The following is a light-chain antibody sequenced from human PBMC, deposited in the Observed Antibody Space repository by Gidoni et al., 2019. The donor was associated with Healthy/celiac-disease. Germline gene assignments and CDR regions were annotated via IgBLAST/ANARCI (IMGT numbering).Light chain of an antibody. CDR2: EVS. CDR1: SSDVGGYNY. V-gene: IGLV2-14*01. J-gene: IGLJ2*01. Sequence: QSALSQPSSVSGSPGQSLPISCTGTSSDVGGYNYVSWYQQHPGQAPKLMIYEVSNRPAGVPDRFSGSKSGNTASRTISGLQAEDEADYYCSSYTSSSTLPVVFGGGTKLTVL. CDR3: SSYTSSSTLPVV.